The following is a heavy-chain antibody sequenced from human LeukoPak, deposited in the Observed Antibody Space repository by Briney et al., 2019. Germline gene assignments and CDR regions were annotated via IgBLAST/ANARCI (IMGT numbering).Heavy chain of an antibody. CDR1: GFTFSSYE. CDR2: ISSSGRTI. V-gene: IGHV3-48*03. J-gene: IGHJ3*02. CDR3: ARLVVAGMDAFDI. Sequence: GGSLRLSCAASGFTFSSYEMNWVRQAPGKGLEWVSYISSSGRTIYYADSVKGRFTISRDNAKNSLYLQMNSLRAEDTAVYYCARLVVAGMDAFDIWGQGTMVTVSS. D-gene: IGHD2-15*01.